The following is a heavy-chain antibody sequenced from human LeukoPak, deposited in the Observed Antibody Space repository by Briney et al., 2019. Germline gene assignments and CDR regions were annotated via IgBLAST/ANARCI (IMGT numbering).Heavy chain of an antibody. CDR2: IYYNGNT. D-gene: IGHD1-26*01. CDR3: ARDQAEYSGSYSDYYYYMDV. V-gene: IGHV4-59*01. J-gene: IGHJ6*03. CDR1: GGSINSYY. Sequence: SETLSLTCTVSGGSINSYYWSWIRKPPGKGLGWIGYIYYNGNTNYNPSLKSRVTISLDTSKNQFSLKLSSVTAADTAVYYCARDQAEYSGSYSDYYYYMDVWGKGTTVTVSS.